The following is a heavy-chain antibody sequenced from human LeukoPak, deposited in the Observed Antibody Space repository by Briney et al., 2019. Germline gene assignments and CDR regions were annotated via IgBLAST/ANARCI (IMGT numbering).Heavy chain of an antibody. Sequence: GGSLRLSCAASGFTFSSYGMSWVRQAPGKGLEWVSAVSGSGGSTYYAGSVKGRFTISRDNSKNTLYLQMNSLRAEDTAVYYCAKDVGNYHDSSGYYSPLYYFDYWGQGTLVTVSS. CDR1: GFTFSSYG. D-gene: IGHD3-22*01. V-gene: IGHV3-23*01. CDR2: VSGSGGST. CDR3: AKDVGNYHDSSGYYSPLYYFDY. J-gene: IGHJ4*02.